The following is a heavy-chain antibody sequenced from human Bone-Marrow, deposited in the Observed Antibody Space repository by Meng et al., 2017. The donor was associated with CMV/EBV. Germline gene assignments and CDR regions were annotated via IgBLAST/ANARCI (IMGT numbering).Heavy chain of an antibody. CDR3: ARANGLTYYDFGRGWFDP. D-gene: IGHD3-3*01. J-gene: IGHJ5*02. Sequence: LRGTCVFYAAVTVARTRAVYSWSFIVHYWSWTRQPPGKGLERIGEVNQSGSNNYNPSLKSRVTISVDTSKNQFSLKLSSVTAADTAVYYCARANGLTYYDFGRGWFDPWGQGTLVTVSS. V-gene: IGHV4-34*01. CDR2: VNQSGSN. CDR1: SWSFIVHY.